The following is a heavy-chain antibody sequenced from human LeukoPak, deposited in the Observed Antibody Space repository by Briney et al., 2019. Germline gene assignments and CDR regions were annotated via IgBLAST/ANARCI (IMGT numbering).Heavy chain of an antibody. Sequence: GGSLRLSCAASGFTFSRYAMHWVRQAPGKGLEWVAVISYDGSNEYYADSVKGRFTISRDNSKNTLYLQMNSPRVEDTAVYYCAREGGYCSSTTCYFDSWGQGTLVTVSS. J-gene: IGHJ4*02. CDR1: GFTFSRYA. D-gene: IGHD2-2*01. V-gene: IGHV3-30-3*01. CDR2: ISYDGSNE. CDR3: AREGGYCSSTTCYFDS.